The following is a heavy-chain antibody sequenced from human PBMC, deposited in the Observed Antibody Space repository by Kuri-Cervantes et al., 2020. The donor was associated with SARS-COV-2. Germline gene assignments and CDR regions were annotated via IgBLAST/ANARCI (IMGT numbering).Heavy chain of an antibody. J-gene: IGHJ4*02. V-gene: IGHV4-39*01. D-gene: IGHD6-25*01. CDR3: ARAAEYYFDY. CDR2: IYYSGTT. Sequence: SETLSLTCTVSGGSISSYYWGWIRQPPGKGLEWIGTIYYSGTTYYNPSLKSRVTISVDTSKNQFSLKLNSVTAADTAVYYCARAAEYYFDYWGQGTLVTVSS. CDR1: GGSISSYY.